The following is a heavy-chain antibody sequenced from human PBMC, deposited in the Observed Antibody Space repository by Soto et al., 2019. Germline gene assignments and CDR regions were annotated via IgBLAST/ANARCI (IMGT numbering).Heavy chain of an antibody. CDR1: GFTFSSYG. CDR2: ISYDGSNK. J-gene: IGHJ4*02. CDR3: AKDKGPQQQLVAY. V-gene: IGHV3-30*18. Sequence: QVQLVESGGGVVQPGRSLRLSCAASGFTFSSYGMHWVRQAPGKGLEWVAVISYDGSNKYYADSVKGRFTISRDNSKITLYLQMNSLRAEDTAVYYCAKDKGPQQQLVAYWGQGTLVTVSS. D-gene: IGHD6-13*01.